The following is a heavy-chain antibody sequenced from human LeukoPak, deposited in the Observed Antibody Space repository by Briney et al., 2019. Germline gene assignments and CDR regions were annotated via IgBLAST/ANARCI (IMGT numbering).Heavy chain of an antibody. CDR1: GYSISSGYY. D-gene: IGHD3-10*01. CDR3: ARERGAFDI. J-gene: IGHJ3*02. CDR2: IYTSGST. V-gene: IGHV4-38-2*02. Sequence: SETLSLTCAVSGYSISSGYYWGWIRQPPGKGLEWIGRIYTSGSTNYNPSLKSRVTISVDTSKNQFSLKLSSVTAADTAVYYCARERGAFDIWGQGTMVTVSS.